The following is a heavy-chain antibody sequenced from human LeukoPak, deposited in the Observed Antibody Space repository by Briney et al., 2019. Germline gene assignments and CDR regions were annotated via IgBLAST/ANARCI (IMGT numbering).Heavy chain of an antibody. V-gene: IGHV3-48*04. J-gene: IGHJ4*02. CDR2: ISSTSSTI. CDR1: GFTFSSYG. CDR3: ARDRATYYYGSGSELI. D-gene: IGHD3-10*01. Sequence: QPGGSLRLSCVASGFTFSSYGMSWVRQSLGKGLEWVSYISSTSSTIYYADSVKGRFTISRDNAKNSLYLQMNSLRAEDTAVYYCARDRATYYYGSGSELIWGQGTLVTVSS.